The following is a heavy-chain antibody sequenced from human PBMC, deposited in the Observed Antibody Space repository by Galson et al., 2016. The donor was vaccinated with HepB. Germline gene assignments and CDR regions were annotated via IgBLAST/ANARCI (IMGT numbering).Heavy chain of an antibody. CDR1: GGSISSGGHY. V-gene: IGHV4-31*03. D-gene: IGHD3-9*01. Sequence: TLSLTCTVSGGSISSGGHYWSWIRQHPGKGLEWIAYIHYSGTTDYNPSLKSRVSISIDTSKNQFSLELTSVTAADTAVYYCAIQDLLSGYSTFDYWGQGTLVTVSS. J-gene: IGHJ4*02. CDR3: AIQDLLSGYSTFDY. CDR2: IHYSGTT.